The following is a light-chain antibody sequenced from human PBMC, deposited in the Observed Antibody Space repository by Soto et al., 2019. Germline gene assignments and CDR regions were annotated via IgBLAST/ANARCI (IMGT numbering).Light chain of an antibody. V-gene: IGKV3-15*01. Sequence: EVVMKQSPATLSVSPGEGATLSCRVSQGIGDTLAWYQQKPGQASWLLCYGASTRATGIPASFSGSGSGTEFTLTISSLQSEDFAVYYCQQYNNWPRVTFGQGTRLEIK. J-gene: IGKJ5*01. CDR3: QQYNNWPRVT. CDR1: QGIGDT. CDR2: GAS.